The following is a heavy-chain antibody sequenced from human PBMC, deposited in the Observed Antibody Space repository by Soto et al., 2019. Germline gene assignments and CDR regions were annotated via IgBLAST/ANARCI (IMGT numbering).Heavy chain of an antibody. J-gene: IGHJ4*02. Sequence: RRLSCAASGFTFSSYGMHWVRQAPGKGLEWVAVISYDGSNKYYADSVKGRFTISRDNSKNTLYLQMNSLRAEDTAVYYCAKDAHDSSGYTFDYWGQGTLVTVSS. D-gene: IGHD3-22*01. V-gene: IGHV3-30*18. CDR1: GFTFSSYG. CDR2: ISYDGSNK. CDR3: AKDAHDSSGYTFDY.